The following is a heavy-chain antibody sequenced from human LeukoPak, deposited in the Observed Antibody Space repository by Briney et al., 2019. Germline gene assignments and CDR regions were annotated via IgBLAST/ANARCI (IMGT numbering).Heavy chain of an antibody. CDR3: AELGITMIGGV. V-gene: IGHV3-21*05. CDR1: GFTFNVYS. Sequence: AGGSLRLSCAASGFTFNVYSMSWVRQAPGKGLEWVSYITKNSNDIYYADSVKGRFTISRDNAKNSLYLQMNSLRAEDTAVYYCAELGITMIGGVWGKGTTVTISS. CDR2: ITKNSNDI. D-gene: IGHD3-10*02. J-gene: IGHJ6*04.